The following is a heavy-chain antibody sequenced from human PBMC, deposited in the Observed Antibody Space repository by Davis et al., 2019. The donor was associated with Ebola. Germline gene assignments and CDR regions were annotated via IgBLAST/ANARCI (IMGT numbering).Heavy chain of an antibody. CDR1: GFTFSQYW. V-gene: IGHV3-74*03. Sequence: PGGSLRLSCAASGFTFSQYWMQWVRQAPGKGLVWVAHIVSDGSSSTYADSVKGRFTISRDNTENTLYLQMNSLRVEDTAVYYCVRDNWGIGFWGQGTLVTVST. D-gene: IGHD7-27*01. CDR3: VRDNWGIGF. J-gene: IGHJ4*02. CDR2: IVSDGSSS.